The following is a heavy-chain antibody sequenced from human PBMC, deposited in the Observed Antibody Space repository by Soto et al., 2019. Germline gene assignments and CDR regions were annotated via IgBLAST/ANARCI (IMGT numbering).Heavy chain of an antibody. J-gene: IGHJ4*02. CDR1: GFTFSSYG. V-gene: IGHV3-48*02. CDR2: ISSSSSLI. D-gene: IGHD5-18*01. Sequence: PGGSLRLSCAASGFTFSSYGMHWVRQAPGKGLEWVSYISSSSSLIYYADSVKGRFTVSRDNAKNSLYLQMNSLRDEDTAVYYCATRSNTFDKWGQGTLVTVSS. CDR3: ATRSNTFDK.